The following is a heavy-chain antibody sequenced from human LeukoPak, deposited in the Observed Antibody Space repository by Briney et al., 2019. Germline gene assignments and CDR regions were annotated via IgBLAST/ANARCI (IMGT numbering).Heavy chain of an antibody. Sequence: ASVKVSCKASGYSFMSYGISWVRQAPGQGLEWMGWISSYSGNPMYAQTFQDRVTMTTDTSTSTAYMELRSLRSEDTAMYYCARTEKAYCGGVCDNYHMDVWGKGTTVIVSS. CDR1: GYSFMSYG. CDR3: ARTEKAYCGGVCDNYHMDV. J-gene: IGHJ6*03. CDR2: ISSYSGNP. V-gene: IGHV1-18*01. D-gene: IGHD2-21*02.